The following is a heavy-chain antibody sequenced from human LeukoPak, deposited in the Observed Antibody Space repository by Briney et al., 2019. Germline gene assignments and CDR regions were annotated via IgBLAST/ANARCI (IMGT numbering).Heavy chain of an antibody. V-gene: IGHV3-23*01. CDR2: ISGSGGST. CDR3: AKDRGSGLVKEDYFDY. Sequence: GGSLRLSCAASGFTFSSYAMSWVRQAPGKGLEWVSAISGSGGSTYYADSVKGRFTISRDNSKNTLYLQMNSLRAEDTAVYYCAKDRGSGLVKEDYFDYWGQGTLVTVSS. CDR1: GFTFSSYA. D-gene: IGHD3-16*01. J-gene: IGHJ4*02.